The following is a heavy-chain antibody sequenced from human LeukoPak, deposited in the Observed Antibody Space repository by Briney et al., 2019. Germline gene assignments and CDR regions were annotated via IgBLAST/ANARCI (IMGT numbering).Heavy chain of an antibody. V-gene: IGHV4-38-2*02. CDR2: IYHSRST. D-gene: IGHD3-3*01. J-gene: IGHJ4*02. CDR1: GYSISSGYY. CDR3: ASGGVVHYFDY. Sequence: SETLSLTCTVSGYSISSGYYWGWIRQPPGKGLEWIGSIYHSRSTYYNPSLKSRVTISVDTSKNQFSLKLSSVTAADTAVYYCASGGVVHYFDYWGQGTLVTVSS.